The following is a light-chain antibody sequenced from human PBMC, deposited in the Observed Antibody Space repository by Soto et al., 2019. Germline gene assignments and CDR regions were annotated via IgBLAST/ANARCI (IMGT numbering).Light chain of an antibody. J-gene: IGKJ4*02. CDR2: GAS. V-gene: IGKV3-15*01. CDR1: QSVSSN. CDR3: QQYNSWTLT. Sequence: IVITQAPATLSVSPGERATLSCRPSQSVSSNLAWYQQQPGQAPRLILYGASARATGIPARFSGSGCGTEFAFTIGILQSEDFAVYYCQQYNSWTLTFGGGTKVDIK.